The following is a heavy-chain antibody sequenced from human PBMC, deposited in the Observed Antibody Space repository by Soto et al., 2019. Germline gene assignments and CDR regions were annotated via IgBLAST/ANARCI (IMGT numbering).Heavy chain of an antibody. CDR2: ISGSGGST. J-gene: IGHJ4*02. CDR3: ARDMSGITIFPENYFDY. Sequence: GGSLRLSCAASGFTFSSYAMSWVRQAPGKGLEWVSAISGSGGSTYYADSVKGRFTISRDNSKNTLYLQMNSLRAEDTAVYYCARDMSGITIFPENYFDYWGQGTLVTVSS. CDR1: GFTFSSYA. V-gene: IGHV3-23*01. D-gene: IGHD3-3*01.